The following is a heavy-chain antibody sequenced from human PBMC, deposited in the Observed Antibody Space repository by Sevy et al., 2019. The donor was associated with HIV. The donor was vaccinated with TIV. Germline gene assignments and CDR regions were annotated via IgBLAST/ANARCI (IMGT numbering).Heavy chain of an antibody. CDR3: ARERWELLHYYYGMDV. CDR1: GYTFTGYY. D-gene: IGHD1-26*01. J-gene: IGHJ6*02. Sequence: ASVKVSCKASGYTFTGYYMHWVRQAPGQGLEWMGWINPNSGGTNYAQKFQGRVTMTRDTSISTAYTELCRLRSDDTAEYYCARERWELLHYYYGMDVWGQGTTVTVSS. CDR2: INPNSGGT. V-gene: IGHV1-2*02.